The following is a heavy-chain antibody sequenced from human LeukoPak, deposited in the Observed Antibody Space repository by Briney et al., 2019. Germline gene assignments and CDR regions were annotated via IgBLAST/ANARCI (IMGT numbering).Heavy chain of an antibody. V-gene: IGHV4-59*01. Sequence: PSETLSLTCTVSGGSTSSYYWSWVRQPPGKGLEWIGYIYYSGSTNYNPSLKSRVTISVDTSKNQFSLKLSSVTAADTAVYYCARGESSGWYFDYWGQGTLVTVSS. CDR2: IYYSGST. J-gene: IGHJ4*02. D-gene: IGHD6-19*01. CDR1: GGSTSSYY. CDR3: ARGESSGWYFDY.